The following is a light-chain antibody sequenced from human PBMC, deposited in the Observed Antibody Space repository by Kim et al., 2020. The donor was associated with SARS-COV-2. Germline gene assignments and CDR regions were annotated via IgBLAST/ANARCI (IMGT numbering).Light chain of an antibody. CDR2: VAS. CDR1: QSISSY. V-gene: IGKV1-39*01. CDR3: QQSYRTPIT. J-gene: IGKJ5*01. Sequence: ASVGDRVTITCRASQSISSYLNWYQQKPGKAPKLLMYVASSLQSEVPSRFSGSGSGTDFTLTISSLQPEDFATYYCQQSYRTPITFGQGTRLEIK.